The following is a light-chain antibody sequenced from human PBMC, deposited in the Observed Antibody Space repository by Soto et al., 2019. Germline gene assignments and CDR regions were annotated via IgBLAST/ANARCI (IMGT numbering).Light chain of an antibody. CDR1: SSDVGSYNL. Sequence: QSALTQPASVSGSPGQSITISCTGTSSDVGSYNLVSWYQQHPGKAPKLMIYEVSKRPSGVSNRFSGSKSSNTASLTISGLQAEDEADYYCCSYAGSSTLVFGGGTKLTVL. J-gene: IGLJ2*01. CDR3: CSYAGSSTLV. CDR2: EVS. V-gene: IGLV2-23*02.